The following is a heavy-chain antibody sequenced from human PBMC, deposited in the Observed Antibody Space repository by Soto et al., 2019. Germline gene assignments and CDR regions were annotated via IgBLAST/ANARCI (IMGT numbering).Heavy chain of an antibody. J-gene: IGHJ5*02. CDR3: AKDRRGDSDYDFGDWFDP. V-gene: IGHV4-31*03. CDR1: GGSISSGGYY. CDR2: IYYSGST. D-gene: IGHD5-12*01. Sequence: SETLSLTRTVSGGSISSGGYYWSWLRQHPGKGLEWIGYIYYSGSTYYNPSLKSRVTISVDTSKNQFSLKLSSVTAADTAVYYCAKDRRGDSDYDFGDWFDPGGQGTLVTVSS.